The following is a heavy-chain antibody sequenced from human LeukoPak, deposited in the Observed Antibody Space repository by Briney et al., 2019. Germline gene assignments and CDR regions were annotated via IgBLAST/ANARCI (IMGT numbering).Heavy chain of an antibody. CDR1: GGTFSSYA. Sequence: GASVKVSCKASGGTFSSYAISWVRQAPGQGLEWMGGIIPIFGTANYAQKFQGRVTITADESTSTAYMELSSLRSEDTAVYYCASSSYSSGWHLFDYWGQGTLVTVSS. V-gene: IGHV1-69*01. D-gene: IGHD6-19*01. CDR2: IIPIFGTA. CDR3: ASSSYSSGWHLFDY. J-gene: IGHJ4*02.